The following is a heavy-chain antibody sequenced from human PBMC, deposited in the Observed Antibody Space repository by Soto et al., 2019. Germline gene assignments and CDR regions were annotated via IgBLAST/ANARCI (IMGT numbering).Heavy chain of an antibody. CDR2: ISTYNGNT. Sequence: QVQLVQSGAEVKKPGASLKVSCQASGYSFSDYGIAWVRQAPGQGLAWVGWISTYNGNTNYAQKFQGRVTMTTDTSAKTAYMELRSLRSYDTAMYYCARYGYSSGWYLGTGMDVWGQGTPVTVSS. V-gene: IGHV1-18*04. CDR1: GYSFSDYG. CDR3: ARYGYSSGWYLGTGMDV. D-gene: IGHD6-19*01. J-gene: IGHJ6*02.